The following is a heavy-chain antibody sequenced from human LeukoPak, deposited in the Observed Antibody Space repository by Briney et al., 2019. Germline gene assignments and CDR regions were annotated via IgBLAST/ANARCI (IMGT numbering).Heavy chain of an antibody. CDR1: GFTFSRYG. D-gene: IGHD4-17*01. Sequence: PGGSLRLSCAVSGFTFSRYGMHWVRQAPGKGLEWVAFIRFDGSNKYYADSVKGRFTISRDNSKNTLYLQMNSLRAEDTAVYYCAGEGYGDYEGDYWGQGTLVTVSS. V-gene: IGHV3-30*02. CDR2: IRFDGSNK. CDR3: AGEGYGDYEGDY. J-gene: IGHJ4*02.